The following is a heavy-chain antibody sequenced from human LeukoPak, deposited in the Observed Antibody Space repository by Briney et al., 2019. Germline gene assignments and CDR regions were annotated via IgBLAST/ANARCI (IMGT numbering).Heavy chain of an antibody. J-gene: IGHJ4*02. CDR3: ATSMYCSGGSCFSNYFDY. CDR2: IIPIFGTA. D-gene: IGHD2-15*01. Sequence: SVKVSCKASGGTFSSYAISWVRQAPGQGLEWMGRIIPIFGTANYAQKFQGRVTMTRDTSTSTVYMELSSLRSEDTAVYYCATSMYCSGGSCFSNYFDYWGQGTLVTVSS. V-gene: IGHV1-69*05. CDR1: GGTFSSYA.